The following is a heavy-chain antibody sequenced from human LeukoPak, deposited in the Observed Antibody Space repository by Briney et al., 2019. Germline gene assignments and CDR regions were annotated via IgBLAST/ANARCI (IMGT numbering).Heavy chain of an antibody. J-gene: IGHJ6*02. Sequence: PGGSLRLSCAASGFTFSSYSMNWVRQAPGKGLEWVSHISSSTTTLYYADSVKGRFTISRDNAKNSLHLQMNSLSDEDTAVYYCVRLTGYCSGGTCAMDVWGQGTTVTVSS. CDR2: ISSSTTTL. CDR1: GFTFSSYS. D-gene: IGHD2-15*01. V-gene: IGHV3-48*02. CDR3: VRLTGYCSGGTCAMDV.